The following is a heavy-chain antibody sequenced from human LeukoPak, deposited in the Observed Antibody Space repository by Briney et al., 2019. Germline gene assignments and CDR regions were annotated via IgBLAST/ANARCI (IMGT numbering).Heavy chain of an antibody. CDR1: GFTFSNAW. J-gene: IGHJ4*02. V-gene: IGHV3-15*01. D-gene: IGHD3-16*01. CDR2: MQSKTDGGAK. CDR3: TTLSSRTKNDY. Sequence: PGGSLRLSCAASGFTFSNAWMTWVRRAPGKGLEWVGRMQSKTDGGAKDYAAPVKGRFTISRDDSKNTLYLQMDSLKTEDTAVYYCTTLSSRTKNDYWGQGTLVTVSS.